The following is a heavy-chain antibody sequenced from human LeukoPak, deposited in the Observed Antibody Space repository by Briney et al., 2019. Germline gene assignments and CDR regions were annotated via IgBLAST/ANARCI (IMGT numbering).Heavy chain of an antibody. Sequence: SETLSLTCTVSGGSISSYYWSWIRQPPGKGLEWIGYIYYSGSTNYNPSLKSRVTISVDTSKNQFSLKLSSVTAADTAVYYCARGGHSGSYSSYWGQGTLVTVSS. D-gene: IGHD1-26*01. CDR1: GGSISSYY. CDR2: IYYSGST. CDR3: ARGGHSGSYSSY. J-gene: IGHJ4*02. V-gene: IGHV4-59*01.